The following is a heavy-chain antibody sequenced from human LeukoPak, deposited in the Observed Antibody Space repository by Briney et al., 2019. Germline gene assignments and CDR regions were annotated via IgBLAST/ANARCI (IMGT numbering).Heavy chain of an antibody. CDR2: IYYSGST. V-gene: IGHV4-30-4*01. CDR3: ARVIQLPKEYFQH. CDR1: GGSISSGDYY. Sequence: PSETLSLTCTVSGGSISSGDYYWSWIRQPPGKGLEWIGYIYYSGSTYYNPSLKSRVTISVDTSKNQFSLKLSSVTAADTAVYYCARVIQLPKEYFQHWGQGTLVTVSS. D-gene: IGHD2-2*01. J-gene: IGHJ1*01.